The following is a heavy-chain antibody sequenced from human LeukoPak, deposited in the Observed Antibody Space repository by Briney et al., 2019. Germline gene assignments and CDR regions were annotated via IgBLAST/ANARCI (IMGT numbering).Heavy chain of an antibody. Sequence: LSLTCTVSGGSISSSSYYWGWIRQAPGKGLEWVSYISSSGRTIYYADSVKGRFTISRDNAKNSLYPQMNSLRAEDTAVYYCARRGCGGDCYSGGAFDIWGQGTMVTVSS. D-gene: IGHD2-21*01. CDR1: GGSISSSSYY. V-gene: IGHV3-11*04. J-gene: IGHJ3*02. CDR3: ARRGCGGDCYSGGAFDI. CDR2: ISSSGRTI.